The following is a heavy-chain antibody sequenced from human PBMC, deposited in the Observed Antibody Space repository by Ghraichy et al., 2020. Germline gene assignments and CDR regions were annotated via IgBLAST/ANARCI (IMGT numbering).Heavy chain of an antibody. V-gene: IGHV3-23*01. D-gene: IGHD2-2*01. Sequence: GESLNISCAASGFTFSSYAMSWVRQAPGKGLEWVSAISGSGGSTYYADSVKGRFTISRDNSKNTLYLQMNSLRAEDTAVYYCAKDGGCSSTSCYPHYYGMDVWGQGTTVTVSS. CDR1: GFTFSSYA. J-gene: IGHJ6*02. CDR3: AKDGGCSSTSCYPHYYGMDV. CDR2: ISGSGGST.